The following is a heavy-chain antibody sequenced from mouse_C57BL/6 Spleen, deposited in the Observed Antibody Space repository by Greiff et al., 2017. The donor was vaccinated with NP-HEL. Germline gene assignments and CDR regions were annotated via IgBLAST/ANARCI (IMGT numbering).Heavy chain of an antibody. V-gene: IGHV5-4*03. CDR3: ARVHDYDGGYYFDY. CDR2: ISDGGSYT. Sequence: DVMLVESGGGLVKPGGSLKLSCAASGFTFSSYAMSWVRQTPEKRLEWVATISDGGSYTYYPDNVKGRFTISRDNAKNNLYLQMSQLKSEDTAMYYGARVHDYDGGYYFDYWGQGTTLTVSS. CDR1: GFTFSSYA. J-gene: IGHJ2*01. D-gene: IGHD2-4*01.